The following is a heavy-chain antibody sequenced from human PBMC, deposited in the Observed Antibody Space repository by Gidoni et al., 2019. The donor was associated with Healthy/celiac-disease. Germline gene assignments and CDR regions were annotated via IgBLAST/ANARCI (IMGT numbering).Heavy chain of an antibody. J-gene: IGHJ4*02. Sequence: VTVTCTVSGGSISSSSYYWGGFRQPPGKGLEWIGSIYYSGSTYYNPSLKSRVTISVDTSKNQFSLKLSSVTAADTAVYYCARRRGSYSDWGQGTLVTVSS. CDR3: ARRRGSYSD. CDR1: GGSISSSSYY. D-gene: IGHD1-26*01. CDR2: IYYSGST. V-gene: IGHV4-39*01.